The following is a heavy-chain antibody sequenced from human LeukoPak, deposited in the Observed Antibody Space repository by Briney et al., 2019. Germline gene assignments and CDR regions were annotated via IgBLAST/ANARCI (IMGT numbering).Heavy chain of an antibody. CDR1: GYTFTSYG. J-gene: IGHJ6*02. Sequence: GASVKVSCKASGYTFTSYGISWVRQAPGQGLEWMGWISAYNGNTNYAQKLQGRVTMTTDTSTSTAYMELRSLRSDDTAVYYCARDQQQLVPCYYGMDVWGQGTTVTVSS. D-gene: IGHD6-13*01. CDR3: ARDQQQLVPCYYGMDV. V-gene: IGHV1-18*01. CDR2: ISAYNGNT.